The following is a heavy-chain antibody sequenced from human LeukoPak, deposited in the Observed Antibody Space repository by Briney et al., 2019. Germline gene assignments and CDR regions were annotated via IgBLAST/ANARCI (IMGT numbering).Heavy chain of an antibody. CDR2: IYYSGST. J-gene: IGHJ3*02. CDR3: ARGIYSSDAFDI. Sequence: PSETLSLTCTVSGGSINNRNFYWGWIRQPPGKGLEWVGSIYYSGSTYYNPSLKSRVTMSIGTSKNQFSLKLSSVTAADTAVYYCARGIYSSDAFDIWGQGTMVTVSS. CDR1: GGSINNRNFY. V-gene: IGHV4-39*07. D-gene: IGHD6-13*01.